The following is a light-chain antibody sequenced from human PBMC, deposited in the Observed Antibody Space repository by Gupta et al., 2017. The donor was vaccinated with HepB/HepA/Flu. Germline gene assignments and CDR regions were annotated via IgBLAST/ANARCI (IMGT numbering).Light chain of an antibody. CDR3: GTWDSSLSVVV. CDR2: DNN. V-gene: IGLV1-51*01. Sequence: SVLTQPPSVSAAPGQKVTISCSGSSSNIGNNYVTWYQQLPGTAPKLLIYDNNKRPSGIPDRFSGSKSGTSATLSITGLQTGDEADYYCGTWDSSLSVVVFGGGTKLTVL. CDR1: SSNIGNNY. J-gene: IGLJ2*01.